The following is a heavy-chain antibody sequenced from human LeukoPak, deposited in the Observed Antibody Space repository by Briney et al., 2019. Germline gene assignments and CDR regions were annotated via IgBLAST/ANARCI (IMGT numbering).Heavy chain of an antibody. CDR3: AREPVTGTLNFFDP. V-gene: IGHV1-2*02. Sequence: ASVKVSCKASGYTFTDYYLHWVRQAPGQGLEWMGWIKPNSGGTNYAHKFQGRVTMTRDTSLNTAYMGLNRFISDDTAVYYCAREPVTGTLNFFDPWGQGALVTVTS. CDR2: IKPNSGGT. CDR1: GYTFTDYY. D-gene: IGHD6-19*01. J-gene: IGHJ5*02.